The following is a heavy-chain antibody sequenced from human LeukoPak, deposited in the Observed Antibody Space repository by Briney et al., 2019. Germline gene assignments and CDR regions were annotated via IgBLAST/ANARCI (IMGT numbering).Heavy chain of an antibody. CDR1: GFTFSSYA. D-gene: IGHD2-8*02. V-gene: IGHV3-23*01. Sequence: GGSLRLSCSASGFTFSSYAMSWVRQAPGKGLEWVSAMSDSGDSTYYADSVKGRFTISRDNSKNTLYLQMNSLRAEDTAVYYCAKSSLGDTGAYQYYFDYWGQGTLVTVSS. J-gene: IGHJ4*02. CDR2: MSDSGDST. CDR3: AKSSLGDTGAYQYYFDY.